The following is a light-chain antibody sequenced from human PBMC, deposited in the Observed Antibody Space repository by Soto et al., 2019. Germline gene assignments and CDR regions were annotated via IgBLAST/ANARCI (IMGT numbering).Light chain of an antibody. CDR2: EVS. J-gene: IGLJ1*01. CDR1: SSDVGGYNY. Sequence: QSALTQPASVSGSPGQSITISCTGTSSDVGGYNYVSWYQQQPGKAPKLMIYEVSNRPSGVSNRFAGSKSGNTASLTISGVEAEDEAYYYCSSYTSSSTLVFVTGTKLTVL. V-gene: IGLV2-14*01. CDR3: SSYTSSSTLV.